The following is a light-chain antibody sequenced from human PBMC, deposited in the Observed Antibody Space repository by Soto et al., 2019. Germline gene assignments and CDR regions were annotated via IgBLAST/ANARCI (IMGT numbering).Light chain of an antibody. CDR3: QQYNDWPIT. CDR1: QIFSTK. Sequence: EIVMTQSPATLSVSPGERATLSCRARQIFSTKLAWYQQKPGQAPRLLIYGASTRATGIPARFSGSGSGTEFTLTISSLQSEDFAIYYCQQYNDWPITFGQGTRLEIK. CDR2: GAS. V-gene: IGKV3-15*01. J-gene: IGKJ5*01.